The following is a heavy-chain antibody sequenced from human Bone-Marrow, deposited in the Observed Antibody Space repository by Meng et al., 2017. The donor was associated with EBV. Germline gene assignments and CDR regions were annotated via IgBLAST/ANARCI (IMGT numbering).Heavy chain of an antibody. D-gene: IGHD2-21*01. CDR3: AKDCFGDKDS. Sequence: EMHVLESGGGLVRPGGSVRLSCAASGFTLRSYWVHWVRQAPGKGLVWVSRINPDGSVITYADSVKGRFTISRDNAKNTVYLQMNNLRAEDTAVYYCAKDCFGDKDSWGQGTLVTVAS. CDR2: INPDGSVI. CDR1: GFTLRSYW. V-gene: IGHV3-74*01. J-gene: IGHJ4*02.